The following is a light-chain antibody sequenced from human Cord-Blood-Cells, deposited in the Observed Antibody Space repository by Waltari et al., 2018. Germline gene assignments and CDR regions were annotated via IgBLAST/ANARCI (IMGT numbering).Light chain of an antibody. CDR2: AAS. CDR3: QQSYSTPYT. Sequence: DIQMTQSPSSLSASVGDRVPTTCRASPSISSYLNWYQQKPGKAPNLLIYAASSLQSGVPSRFSGSGSGTDFTLTISSLQPEDFATYYCQQSYSTPYTFGQGTKLEIK. CDR1: PSISSY. V-gene: IGKV1-39*01. J-gene: IGKJ2*01.